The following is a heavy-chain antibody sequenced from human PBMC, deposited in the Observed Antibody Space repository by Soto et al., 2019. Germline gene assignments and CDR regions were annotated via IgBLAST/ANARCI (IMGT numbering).Heavy chain of an antibody. Sequence: GASVKVSCKASGYTFTSYYMHWVRQAPGQGLEWMGIINPSGGSTSYAQKLQCRVTMTRDTSTSTVYMELSSLRSEDTAVYYCARAHRNETPFWSGYPVNWFDPWGQGTLVTVSS. D-gene: IGHD3-3*01. J-gene: IGHJ5*02. CDR2: INPSGGST. CDR3: ARAHRNETPFWSGYPVNWFDP. V-gene: IGHV1-46*01. CDR1: GYTFTSYY.